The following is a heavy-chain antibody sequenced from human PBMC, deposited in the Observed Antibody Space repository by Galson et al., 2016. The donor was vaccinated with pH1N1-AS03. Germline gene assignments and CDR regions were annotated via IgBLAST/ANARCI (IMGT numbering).Heavy chain of an antibody. J-gene: IGHJ6*02. CDR1: GYTFTSYG. CDR2: ISPYNGRT. V-gene: IGHV1-18*01. Sequence: SVKVSCKASGYTFTSYGIGWVRQAPGQGLEWMGWISPYNGRTEYAQKLQGRVTMTTDTSTSTAYMELRSLISDETAMYYCARAFCSGGSCYDYFYYAVDVWGQGTLVTVSS. D-gene: IGHD2-15*01. CDR3: ARAFCSGGSCYDYFYYAVDV.